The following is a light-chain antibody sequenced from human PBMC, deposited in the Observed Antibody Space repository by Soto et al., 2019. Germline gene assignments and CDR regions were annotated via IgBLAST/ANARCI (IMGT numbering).Light chain of an antibody. CDR3: QQYYSNPWT. CDR2: DAS. Sequence: DVQMTQSPSTLSASVGDRVTMTCRASHSISAWLAWYQQKPGKAPNLLIYDASSLESGVPSRFSGSGSATGTESTRTISSLQPDDLATYYCQQYYSNPWTFGQGTKVDIK. CDR1: HSISAW. V-gene: IGKV1-5*01. J-gene: IGKJ1*01.